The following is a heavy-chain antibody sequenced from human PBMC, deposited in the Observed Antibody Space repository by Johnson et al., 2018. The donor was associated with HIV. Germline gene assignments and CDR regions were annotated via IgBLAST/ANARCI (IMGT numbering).Heavy chain of an antibody. V-gene: IGHV3-9*01. CDR1: GFTFDDYA. CDR3: SKDLSPWFDAFDI. Sequence: VPLVESGGGLVQPGRSLRLSCSASGFTFDDYAMHWVRQAPGKGLEWVSGISWNRGTIGYADSVKGRFTISRDNAKNSLYLQMNSLRAEDTALYYCSKDLSPWFDAFDIWGQGTMVTVSS. D-gene: IGHD3-9*01. J-gene: IGHJ3*02. CDR2: ISWNRGTI.